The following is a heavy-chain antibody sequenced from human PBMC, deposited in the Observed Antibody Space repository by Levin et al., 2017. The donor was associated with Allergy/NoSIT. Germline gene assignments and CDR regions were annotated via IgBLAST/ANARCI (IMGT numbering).Heavy chain of an antibody. CDR3: ARSNYYGSGSYKQRDFDY. CDR1: GGSISSSSYY. CDR2: IYYSGTT. J-gene: IGHJ4*02. D-gene: IGHD3-10*01. V-gene: IGHV4-39*01. Sequence: PSETLSLTCTVSGGSISSSSYYWGWLRQPPGKGLEWIGNIYYSGTTYSNPSLQSRVTISVDTSENQFSLKLSSVTAADTAVYYCARSNYYGSGSYKQRDFDYWGQGTLVTVSS.